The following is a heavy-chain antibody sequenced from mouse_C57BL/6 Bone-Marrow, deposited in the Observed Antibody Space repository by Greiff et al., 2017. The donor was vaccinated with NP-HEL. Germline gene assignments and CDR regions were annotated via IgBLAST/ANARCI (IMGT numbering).Heavy chain of an antibody. V-gene: IGHV3-6*01. Sequence: VQLQQSGPGLVKPSQSLSLTCSVTGYSITSGYYWNWIRQFPGNKLEWMGYISYDGSNNSNPSLKNRISITRDTSKNQFFLKLNSVTTEDTATYYCARDYYGSSYEYYYAMDYWGQGTSVTVSS. CDR1: GYSITSGYY. J-gene: IGHJ4*01. CDR2: ISYDGSN. D-gene: IGHD1-1*01. CDR3: ARDYYGSSYEYYYAMDY.